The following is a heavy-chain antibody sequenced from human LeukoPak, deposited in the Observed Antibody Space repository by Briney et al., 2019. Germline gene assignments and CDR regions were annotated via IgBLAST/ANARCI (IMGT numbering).Heavy chain of an antibody. J-gene: IGHJ5*02. Sequence: GGSLRLSCAASGFTVSSNYMSWVRQAPGKGLKWVSVIYSGGSTYYADSVKGRFTISRDNSKNTLYLQMNSLRAEDTAVYYCARTSGDLWFDPWGQGTLVTVSS. CDR2: IYSGGST. V-gene: IGHV3-53*01. CDR1: GFTVSSNY. D-gene: IGHD3-10*01. CDR3: ARTSGDLWFDP.